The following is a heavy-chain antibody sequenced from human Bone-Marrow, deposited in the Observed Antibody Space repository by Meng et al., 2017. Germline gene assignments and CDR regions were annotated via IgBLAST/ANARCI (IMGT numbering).Heavy chain of an antibody. CDR1: GFTVSSNY. J-gene: IGHJ6*02. Sequence: GGSLRLSCAASGFTVSSNYMSWVRQAPGKGLEWVSVIYSGGSTYYADPVKGRFTISRDNSKNTLYLQMNSLRAEDTAVYYCARVDWGSGADGAYYYYGMDVWGQGTMVTVSS. D-gene: IGHD3-16*01. CDR3: ARVDWGSGADGAYYYYGMDV. CDR2: IYSGGST. V-gene: IGHV3-66*02.